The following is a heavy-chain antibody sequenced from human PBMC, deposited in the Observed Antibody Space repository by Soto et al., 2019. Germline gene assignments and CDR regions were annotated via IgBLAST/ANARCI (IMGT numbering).Heavy chain of an antibody. Sequence: ALRLSCAASGVTLSSCAMSWVRQAPGKGPEWVSAISGSGGSTYYADSVKGRFTISRDNSKNTLYLQMNSLRAEDTAVYYCAKDSFSGSSRYYFDYWGQGTLVTVSS. J-gene: IGHJ4*02. CDR3: AKDSFSGSSRYYFDY. CDR2: ISGSGGST. CDR1: GVTLSSCA. D-gene: IGHD1-26*01. V-gene: IGHV3-23*01.